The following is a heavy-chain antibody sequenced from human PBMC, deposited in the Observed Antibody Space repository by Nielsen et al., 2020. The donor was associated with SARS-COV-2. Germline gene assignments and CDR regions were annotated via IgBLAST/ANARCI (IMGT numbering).Heavy chain of an antibody. CDR2: IYYSGST. V-gene: IGHV4-31*03. CDR1: GGSISSGGYY. Sequence: SETLSLTCTVSGGSISSGGYYWSWIRQHPGKGLEWIGYIYYSGSTCYNPSLKSRVTISVDTSKNQFSLKLSSVTAADTAVYYCARADYGDYGSSSWFDPWGQGTLVTVSS. J-gene: IGHJ5*02. D-gene: IGHD4-17*01. CDR3: ARADYGDYGSSSWFDP.